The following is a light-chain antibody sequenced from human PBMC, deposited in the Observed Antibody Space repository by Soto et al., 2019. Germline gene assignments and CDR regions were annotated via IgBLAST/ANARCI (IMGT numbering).Light chain of an antibody. CDR1: SGSIASNY. CDR3: QSYDNVV. CDR2: EDN. Sequence: NFMLTQPHSVSESPWKTVTISCTRSSGSIASNYVQWYQQRPGSAPTTVIYEDNQRPSGVPDRFSGSIDSSSNSASLTISGLKTEDEADYYCQSYDNVVFGGGTKLTVL. J-gene: IGLJ2*01. V-gene: IGLV6-57*04.